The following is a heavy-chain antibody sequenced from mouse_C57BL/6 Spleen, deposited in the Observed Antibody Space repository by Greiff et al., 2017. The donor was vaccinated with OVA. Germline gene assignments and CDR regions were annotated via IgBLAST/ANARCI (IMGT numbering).Heavy chain of an antibody. J-gene: IGHJ3*01. CDR1: GYTFTDYY. V-gene: IGHV1-26*01. Sequence: VQLQQSGPELVKPGASVKISCKASGYTFTDYYMNWVKQSHGKSLEWIGDINPNNGGTSYNQKFKGKATLTVDKSSSTAYMELRSLTSEDSAVYYCAYYEGYWGQGTLVTVSA. CDR2: INPNNGGT. D-gene: IGHD2-4*01. CDR3: AYYEGY.